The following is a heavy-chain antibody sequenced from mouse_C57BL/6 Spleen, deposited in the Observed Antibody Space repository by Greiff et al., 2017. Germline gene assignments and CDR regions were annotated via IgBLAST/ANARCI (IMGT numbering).Heavy chain of an antibody. J-gene: IGHJ4*01. CDR3: GYGSSDAMDD. Sequence: VQLQQSVAELVKPGASVKLSCKASGYTFTSYWMHWVKQRPGQGLEWIGMIHPKSGSTTYNEKFKSKATLTVDKSSSTAYMQLSSLTSEDSAVYYCGYGSSDAMDDWGKGTSVTVSS. D-gene: IGHD1-1*01. V-gene: IGHV1-64*01. CDR2: IHPKSGST. CDR1: GYTFTSYW.